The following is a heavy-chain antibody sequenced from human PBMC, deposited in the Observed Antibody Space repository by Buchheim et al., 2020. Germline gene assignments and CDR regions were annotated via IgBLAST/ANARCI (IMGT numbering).Heavy chain of an antibody. Sequence: EVQLVESGGSLVQPGGSLRLSCAASGFTFSSYWMSWVRQAPGKGLEWVANIKQDGSEKYYVDSVKGRFTISRDNAKNSLYLQMNSLRAEDTAVYYCARDSWYDYVWGEGMDVWGQGTT. J-gene: IGHJ6*02. CDR1: GFTFSSYW. CDR3: ARDSWYDYVWGEGMDV. D-gene: IGHD3-16*01. CDR2: IKQDGSEK. V-gene: IGHV3-7*03.